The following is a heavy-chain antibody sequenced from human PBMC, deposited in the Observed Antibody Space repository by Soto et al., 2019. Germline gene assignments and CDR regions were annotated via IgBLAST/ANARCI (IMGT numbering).Heavy chain of an antibody. J-gene: IGHJ6*02. Sequence: QVQLVQSGAEVKKPGSSVEVSCKASGGTFSSYAISWVRQAPGQGLEWMGGIIPIFGTANYAQKFQGRVTITADESTSTAYMELSSLRSEDTAVYYCAFLKWDSGYDSYYYYYGMDVWGQGTTVTVSS. D-gene: IGHD5-12*01. V-gene: IGHV1-69*01. CDR1: GGTFSSYA. CDR2: IIPIFGTA. CDR3: AFLKWDSGYDSYYYYYGMDV.